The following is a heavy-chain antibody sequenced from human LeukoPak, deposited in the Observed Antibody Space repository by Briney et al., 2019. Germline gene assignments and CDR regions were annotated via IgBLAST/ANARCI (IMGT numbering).Heavy chain of an antibody. CDR1: GASTGNYF. Sequence: SETLSLTCSVSGASTGNYFCTWIRQSAEKGLECIGRIHSSGSTYYNPSLRGRVSMSLDTSTNEFSLRLSSVTAADTAVYYCARDPAGHGRYFDYWGQGTLVTVSS. CDR3: ARDPAGHGRYFDY. J-gene: IGHJ4*02. CDR2: IHSSGST. D-gene: IGHD1-14*01. V-gene: IGHV4-4*07.